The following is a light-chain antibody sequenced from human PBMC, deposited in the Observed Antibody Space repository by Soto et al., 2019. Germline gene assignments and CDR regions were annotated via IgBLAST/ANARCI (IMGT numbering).Light chain of an antibody. CDR2: GAS. CDR1: QSVNTN. V-gene: IGKV3-20*01. Sequence: EIVVTQSPATLSVSPGERATLSCRASQSVNTNFAWYQQKPGQAPRLLIYGASSRATGIPDRFSGSGSGTDFTLTISRLEPEDFAVYYCQQYGSSPPITFGQGTRLEIK. J-gene: IGKJ5*01. CDR3: QQYGSSPPIT.